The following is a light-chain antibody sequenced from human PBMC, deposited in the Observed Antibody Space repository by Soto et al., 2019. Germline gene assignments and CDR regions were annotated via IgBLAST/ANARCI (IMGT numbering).Light chain of an antibody. Sequence: EIEMTQSQAPLSVPPGSRATLSFTSIQSVSRNLAWYQQKPGQAPRLLIFGASTRATGITDRLSGSGSGKEFTLTISSLQSEEFAVYYCQQYNNWPPETFGKGTKV. J-gene: IGKJ1*01. V-gene: IGKV3-15*01. CDR2: GAS. CDR1: QSVSRN. CDR3: QQYNNWPPET.